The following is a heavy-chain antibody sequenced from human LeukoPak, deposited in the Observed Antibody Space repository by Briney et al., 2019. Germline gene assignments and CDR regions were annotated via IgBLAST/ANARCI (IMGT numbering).Heavy chain of an antibody. CDR2: ISGSGDRT. V-gene: IGHV3-23*01. Sequence: SGGSLRLSCAASGFTFSSYAMSWVRQAPGKGLEWVSVISGSGDRTQYADSVKGRFTISRDNSKNTLYLQMNSLRAEDTAIYYCAKDLDSSGLFDYWGQGTLVTVSS. J-gene: IGHJ4*02. D-gene: IGHD3-22*01. CDR1: GFTFSSYA. CDR3: AKDLDSSGLFDY.